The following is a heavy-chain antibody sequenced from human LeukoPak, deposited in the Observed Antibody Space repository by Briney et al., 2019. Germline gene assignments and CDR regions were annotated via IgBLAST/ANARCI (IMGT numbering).Heavy chain of an antibody. CDR1: GFTFSTYA. CDR2: ISDDGRHN. Sequence: GGSLRLSCAASGFTFSTYAMNWVRQAPGKGLEWVAVISDDGRHNYYADSVKGRFTISRDNSKSTLYLQMNSLRAEDTAVYYCARVLVVGSSWPYHDAFDIWGQGTMVTVSS. CDR3: ARVLVVGSSWPYHDAFDI. D-gene: IGHD6-13*01. V-gene: IGHV3-30*04. J-gene: IGHJ3*02.